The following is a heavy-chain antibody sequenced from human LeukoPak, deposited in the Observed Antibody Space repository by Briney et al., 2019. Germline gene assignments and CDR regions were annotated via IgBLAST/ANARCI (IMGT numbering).Heavy chain of an antibody. CDR2: IQNDGSTT. CDR1: GFTFSNYG. CDR3: ASGASRNPGD. Sequence: GGSLRLSCAASGFTFSNYGMHWARQAPAKGLEWVAAIQNDGSTTYYADSVKGRFTISRDNSKNTLYLQMNSLRPEDTALYYCASGASRNPGDWGQGTLVTVSS. J-gene: IGHJ4*02. V-gene: IGHV3-30*02. D-gene: IGHD1-26*01.